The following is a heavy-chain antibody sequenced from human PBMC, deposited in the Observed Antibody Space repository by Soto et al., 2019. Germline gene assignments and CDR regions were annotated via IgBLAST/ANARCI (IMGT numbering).Heavy chain of an antibody. D-gene: IGHD1-7*01. CDR1: GGSISSSSYY. J-gene: IGHJ3*02. V-gene: IGHV4-39*01. CDR2: IYYSGST. CDR3: ATPTEGLELLNAFDI. Sequence: SETLSLTCTVSGGSISSSSYYWGWIRQPPGKGLEWIGSIYYSGSTYYNPSLKSRVTISVDTSKNQFSLKLSSVTAADTAVYYCATPTEGLELLNAFDIWGQGTMVTVSS.